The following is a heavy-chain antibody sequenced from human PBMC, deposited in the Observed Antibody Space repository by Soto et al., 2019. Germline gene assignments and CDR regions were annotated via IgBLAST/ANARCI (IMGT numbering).Heavy chain of an antibody. CDR3: ASGYSSGWYWNY. CDR1: GFTFSSYW. CDR2: IKQDGSEK. J-gene: IGHJ4*02. D-gene: IGHD6-19*01. Sequence: EVQLVESGGGLVQPGGSLRLSCAASGFTFSSYWMTWVRQPPGKGLEWVANIKQDGSEKYYVDSVKGRFTISRDDAKKSLYLQMNSLRAEDTAVYYCASGYSSGWYWNYWGQGTLVTVSS. V-gene: IGHV3-7*01.